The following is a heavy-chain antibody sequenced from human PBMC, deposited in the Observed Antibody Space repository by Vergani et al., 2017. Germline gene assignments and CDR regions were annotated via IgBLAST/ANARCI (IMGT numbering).Heavy chain of an antibody. CDR1: GFTFSDNA. J-gene: IGHJ4*02. Sequence: EVQVLESGGGLVQTGGSLRLSCAASGFTFSDNAMSWVRQGPGKGLEWVSSISGSGASTYTADSVKGRFTISRDNSKNTLYLQMNRLRPEDTAVYYCATAGAAYCRGASCYDFFEYWGQGTLVTVAS. V-gene: IGHV3-23*01. CDR2: ISGSGAST. CDR3: ATAGAAYCRGASCYDFFEY. D-gene: IGHD2-15*01.